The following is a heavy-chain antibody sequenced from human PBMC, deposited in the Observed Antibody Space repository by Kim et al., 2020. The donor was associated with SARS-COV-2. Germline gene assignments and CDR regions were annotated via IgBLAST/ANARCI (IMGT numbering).Heavy chain of an antibody. J-gene: IGHJ6*02. D-gene: IGHD3-10*01. V-gene: IGHV3-48*02. CDR1: GFTFSSYS. Sequence: GGSLRLSCAASGFTFSSYSMNWVRQAPGKGLEWVSYISSSSSTIYYADSVKGRFTISRDNAKNSLYLQMNSLRDEDTAVYYCARVITMVRGVINPIYYYYGMDVWGQGTTVTVSS. CDR2: ISSSSSTI. CDR3: ARVITMVRGVINPIYYYYGMDV.